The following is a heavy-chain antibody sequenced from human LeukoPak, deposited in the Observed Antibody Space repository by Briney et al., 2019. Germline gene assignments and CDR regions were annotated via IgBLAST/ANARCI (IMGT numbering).Heavy chain of an antibody. J-gene: IGHJ4*02. D-gene: IGHD5-12*01. CDR3: ARGAPSTRIGAGRFDY. CDR1: GYSLTNYY. CDR2: INPSGGST. V-gene: IGHV1-46*01. Sequence: ASLKLSCKAFGYSLTNYYVHWVRQAPGQGLEWIGEINPSGGSTSYAQKFQGRITVTRDTYTNTVYMDLSSLRSEDTATYYCARGAPSTRIGAGRFDYWGQGSLLTVAS.